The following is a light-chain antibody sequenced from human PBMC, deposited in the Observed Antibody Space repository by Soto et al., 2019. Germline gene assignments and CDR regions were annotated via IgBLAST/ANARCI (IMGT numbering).Light chain of an antibody. CDR1: SSDVGGYNY. CDR2: EVS. CDR3: GSYTGNTYV. V-gene: IGLV2-8*01. J-gene: IGLJ1*01. Sequence: QSVLTQPPSASGSPGQSVTISCTGTSSDVGGYNYVSWYQQHPGKAPKLMIYEVSERPSGVPDRFSGSKSSNTASLTVSGLQAEDEADYFCGSYTGNTYVFGNGTKVTVL.